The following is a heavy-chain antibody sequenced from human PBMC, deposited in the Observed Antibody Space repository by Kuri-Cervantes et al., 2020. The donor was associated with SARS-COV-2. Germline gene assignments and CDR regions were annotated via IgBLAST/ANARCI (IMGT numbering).Heavy chain of an antibody. Sequence: ETLSLTCAASGFTFSSYAMSWVRQAPGKGLEWVSVIYSGGSTYYADSVKGRFTISRDNSKNTLYLQMNSLRAEDTAVYYCARRITMVRVAWVYFDYWGQGTLVTVSS. CDR1: GFTFSSYA. CDR2: IYSGGST. V-gene: IGHV3-53*01. J-gene: IGHJ4*02. CDR3: ARRITMVRVAWVYFDY. D-gene: IGHD3-10*01.